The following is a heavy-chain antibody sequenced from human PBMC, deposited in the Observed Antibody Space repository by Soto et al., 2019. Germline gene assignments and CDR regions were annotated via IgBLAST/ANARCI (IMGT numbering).Heavy chain of an antibody. CDR2: IIPIFGTA. Sequence: QVQLVQSGAEVKKPGSSVKVSCQASAGTFRSYAISWVRQAPGQGLEWMGGIIPIFGTANYAQKFQGRVTITADESTSTAYMELSSLGSEDTAVYYCARDSVVASIFGWFDPWGQGTLVTVSS. V-gene: IGHV1-69*12. CDR3: ARDSVVASIFGWFDP. D-gene: IGHD5-12*01. J-gene: IGHJ5*02. CDR1: AGTFRSYA.